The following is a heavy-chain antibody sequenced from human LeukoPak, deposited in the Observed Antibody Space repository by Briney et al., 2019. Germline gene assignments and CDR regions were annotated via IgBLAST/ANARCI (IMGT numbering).Heavy chain of an antibody. D-gene: IGHD2-21*02. Sequence: PSETLSLTCTVSGGSISSGGYYWSWIRQHPGKGLEWIGYIYYSGSTYYNPSLKSRVTISVDMSKNQFSLKLSSVTAADTAVYYCARALAYCGGDCYPNWFDPWGQGTLVTVSS. CDR3: ARALAYCGGDCYPNWFDP. CDR2: IYYSGST. J-gene: IGHJ5*02. CDR1: GGSISSGGYY. V-gene: IGHV4-31*03.